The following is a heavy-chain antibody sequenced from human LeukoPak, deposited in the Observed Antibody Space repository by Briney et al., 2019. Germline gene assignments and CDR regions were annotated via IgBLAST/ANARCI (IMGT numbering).Heavy chain of an antibody. D-gene: IGHD3-10*01. V-gene: IGHV1-2*02. CDR2: INPNSGGT. CDR1: GYTFTGYY. CDR3: ARGLWFGDPLPDY. Sequence: GASVKVSCKASGYTFTGYYMHWVRQAPGQGLEWMGWINPNSGGTNYAQKFQGRVTMTRDTSISTAYMELSRLRSDDTAVYYCARGLWFGDPLPDYWGQGTLVTVSS. J-gene: IGHJ4*02.